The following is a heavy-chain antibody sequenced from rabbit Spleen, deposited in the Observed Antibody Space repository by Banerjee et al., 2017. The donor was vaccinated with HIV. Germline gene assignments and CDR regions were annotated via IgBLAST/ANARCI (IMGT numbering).Heavy chain of an antibody. D-gene: IGHD8-1*01. CDR2: IYSNSGST. V-gene: IGHV1S43*01. J-gene: IGHJ4*01. CDR1: GFDFSSNG. CDR3: ARDAVSSYYSYYFNL. Sequence: QSLEESGGDLVKPGASLTLTCTASGFDFSSNGMCWVRQAPGKGLELIACIYSNSGSTWYASWVNGRFTISRSTSLSTVDLKMTSLTAADTATYFCARDAVSSYYSYYFNLWGPGTLVTVS.